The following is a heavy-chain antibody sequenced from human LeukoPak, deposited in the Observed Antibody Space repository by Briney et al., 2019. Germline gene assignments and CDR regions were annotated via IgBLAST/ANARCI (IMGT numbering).Heavy chain of an antibody. CDR1: GIIVSDNY. J-gene: IGHJ4*02. V-gene: IGHV3-66*01. D-gene: IGHD2-8*01. CDR3: ARVRVLEAGRYHFDC. Sequence: GGSLRLSCAASGIIVSDNYMTWVRQAPGKGLEWVSVIYRDGSTYYGDSVRGRFTISRDNSKNTLYLQMNSLRAEDTALYYCARVRVLEAGRYHFDCWGQGTLVTVSS. CDR2: IYRDGST.